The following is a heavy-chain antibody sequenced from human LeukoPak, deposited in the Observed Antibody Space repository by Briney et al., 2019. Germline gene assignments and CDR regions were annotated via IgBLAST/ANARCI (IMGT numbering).Heavy chain of an antibody. CDR3: ARERGYYDNSGYFPTTYFQH. Sequence: PGGSLRLSCAASGFTFSVYWMGWVRQAPGKELEWVANIKQDGSEKYYVDSVKGRFTISRDNAKSSLFLQLNSLRAEDTAVYYCARERGYYDNSGYFPTTYFQHWGQGTLVTVSS. D-gene: IGHD3-22*01. CDR2: IKQDGSEK. V-gene: IGHV3-7*01. J-gene: IGHJ1*01. CDR1: GFTFSVYW.